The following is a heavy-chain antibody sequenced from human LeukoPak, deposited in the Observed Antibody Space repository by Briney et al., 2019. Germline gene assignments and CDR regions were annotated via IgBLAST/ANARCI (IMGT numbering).Heavy chain of an antibody. D-gene: IGHD6-13*01. CDR3: AIQGKYSSSWYDY. Sequence: ASVKVSCKASGYTFTMNGISWVRQAPGQGLEWMGWISSYNGKANYAQRLQGRVTMTTDTSTSTAYMELRSLRSDDTAVYYCAIQGKYSSSWYDYWGQGTLVTVSS. CDR2: ISSYNGKA. V-gene: IGHV1-18*01. CDR1: GYTFTMNG. J-gene: IGHJ4*02.